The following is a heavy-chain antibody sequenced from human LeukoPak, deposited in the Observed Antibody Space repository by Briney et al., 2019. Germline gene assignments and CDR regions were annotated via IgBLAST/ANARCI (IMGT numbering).Heavy chain of an antibody. J-gene: IGHJ4*02. CDR3: ETAYDILTGSFDY. V-gene: IGHV5-10-1*01. Sequence: GASPQISCKGSGYIFTSYWISWVRQLPGKGLEWMGRIDPRDSYTNHSPSFQGHVTMSADKSISVAYLQWSGLKASDTAIFYYETAYDILTGSFDYWGQGTLVTVSS. D-gene: IGHD3-9*01. CDR1: GYIFTSYW. CDR2: IDPRDSYT.